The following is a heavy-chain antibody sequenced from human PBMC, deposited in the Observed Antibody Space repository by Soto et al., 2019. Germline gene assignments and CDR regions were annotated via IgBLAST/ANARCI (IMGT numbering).Heavy chain of an antibody. Sequence: EVQLVESGGGLVQPGGSLRLSCAASGFTFSSYWMHWVRHAPGKGLVWVSRINSDGSSTSYADSVKGRFTISRDNAKNTLYLQMNSMRAEDTAVYYWASRGGGPPWGDYRGQGTLVTVSS. V-gene: IGHV3-74*01. J-gene: IGHJ4*02. CDR2: INSDGSST. CDR3: ASRGGGPPWGDY. D-gene: IGHD1-26*01. CDR1: GFTFSSYW.